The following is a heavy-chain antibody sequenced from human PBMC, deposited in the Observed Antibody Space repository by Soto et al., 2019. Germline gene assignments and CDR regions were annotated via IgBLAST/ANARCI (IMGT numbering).Heavy chain of an antibody. CDR2: VYHTGST. D-gene: IGHD3-22*01. CDR1: GGSIVSGGYS. CDR3: AREYSDSTGYYRFFDY. Sequence: QLQLLESGSRVVKPSETLSLTCTVSGGSIVSGGYSWSWIRQPPGKGPEWVGYVYHTGSTIYNPSLMSRLTISVDRPKNQFSLKVISVTAADTAVYYCAREYSDSTGYYRFFDYWGQGILVTVSS. J-gene: IGHJ4*02. V-gene: IGHV4-30-2*01.